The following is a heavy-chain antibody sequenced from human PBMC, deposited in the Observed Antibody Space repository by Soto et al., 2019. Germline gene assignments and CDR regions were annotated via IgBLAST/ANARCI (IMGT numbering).Heavy chain of an antibody. V-gene: IGHV1-3*01. CDR2: INAGNGNT. Sequence: ASVKVSGKASGYTFTSYAMHWVRQAPGQRLEWMGWINAGNGNTKYSQKFQGRVTITRDTSASTAYMELSSLRSEDTAVYYCARGRGPSYGMDVWGQGTTVTVSS. CDR1: GYTFTSYA. J-gene: IGHJ6*02. CDR3: ARGRGPSYGMDV.